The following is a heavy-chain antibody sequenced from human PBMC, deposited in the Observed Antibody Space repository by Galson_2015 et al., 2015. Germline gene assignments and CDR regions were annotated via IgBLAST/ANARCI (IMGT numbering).Heavy chain of an antibody. D-gene: IGHD6-6*01. V-gene: IGHV1-69*13. CDR3: ARDGSSSSGYYYYYMDV. CDR2: IIPIFGTA. J-gene: IGHJ6*03. Sequence: SVKVSCKASGGTFSSYAISWVRQAPGQGLEWMGGIIPIFGTANYAQEFQGRVTITADESTSTAYMELSSLRSEDTAVYYCARDGSSSSGYYYYYMDVWGKGTTVTVSS. CDR1: GGTFSSYA.